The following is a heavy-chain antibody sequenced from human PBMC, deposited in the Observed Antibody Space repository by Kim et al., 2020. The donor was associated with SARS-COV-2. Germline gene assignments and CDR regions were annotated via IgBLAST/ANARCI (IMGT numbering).Heavy chain of an antibody. CDR3: ARARSNYYGSGSFPYYGMDV. J-gene: IGHJ6*02. V-gene: IGHV1-18*01. CDR1: GYTFTSYG. D-gene: IGHD3-10*01. Sequence: ASVKVSCKASGYTFTSYGISWVRQAPGQGLEWMGWISAYNGNTNYAQKLQGRVTMTTDTSTSTAYMELRSLRSDDTAVYYCARARSNYYGSGSFPYYGMDVWGQGTTVTVSS. CDR2: ISAYNGNT.